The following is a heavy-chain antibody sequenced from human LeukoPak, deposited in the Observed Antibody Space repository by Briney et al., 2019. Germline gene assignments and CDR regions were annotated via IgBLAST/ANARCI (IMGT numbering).Heavy chain of an antibody. D-gene: IGHD2-2*01. J-gene: IGHJ3*02. CDR2: IYYSGST. Sequence: SETLSLTCTVSGGSINNYYWSWIRQPPGKGLEWIGYIYYSGSTNYNPSLKSRVTISVDTSKNQFSLKLSSVTAADTAVYYCARGVGYCSSTSCHDAFDIWGQGTMVTVSS. V-gene: IGHV4-59*12. CDR3: ARGVGYCSSTSCHDAFDI. CDR1: GGSINNYY.